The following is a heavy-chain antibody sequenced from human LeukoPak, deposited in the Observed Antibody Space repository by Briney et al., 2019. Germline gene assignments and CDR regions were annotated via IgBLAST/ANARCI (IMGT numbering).Heavy chain of an antibody. V-gene: IGHV1-69*04. D-gene: IGHD6-13*01. CDR2: IIPILGIA. J-gene: IGHJ6*02. CDR1: GGTFSSYA. Sequence: SVKVSCKASGGTFSSYAISWMRQAPGQGLEWMGRIIPILGIANYAQKLQGRVTITADKSTSTAYMELSSLRSEDTAVYYCASHAAGSYYYYGMDVWGQGTTVTVSS. CDR3: ASHAAGSYYYYGMDV.